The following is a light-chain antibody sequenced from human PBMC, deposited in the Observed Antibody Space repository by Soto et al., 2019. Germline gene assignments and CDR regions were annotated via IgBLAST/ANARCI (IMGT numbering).Light chain of an antibody. V-gene: IGKV3-20*01. CDR1: HGVHNY. CDR3: RQYCGSPPRT. Sequence: IVLTQSPVTLSLSPGERPTLPCSASHGVHNYLAWYQQKPGQAPRRLIYAASSRATGIPDRFSGSGSGTDVTLTISRLEPEDFAVYYCRQYCGSPPRTFGQGTKVDIK. J-gene: IGKJ1*01. CDR2: AAS.